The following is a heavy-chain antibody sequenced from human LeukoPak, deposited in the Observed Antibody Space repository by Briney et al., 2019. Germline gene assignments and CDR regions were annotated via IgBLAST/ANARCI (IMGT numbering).Heavy chain of an antibody. V-gene: IGHV4-61*01. CDR2: IYYDGST. CDR1: GGSIRGSISSYW. D-gene: IGHD2-8*01. Sequence: SETLSLTCTVSGGSIRGSISSYWWSWIRQPPGQGLEWIGYIYYDGSTNYNPSLKSRVTISVDTSKNQFSLMMSSVTAADTAVYYCARDDAKGEDYFDYWGQGTLVTVSS. J-gene: IGHJ4*02. CDR3: ARDDAKGEDYFDY.